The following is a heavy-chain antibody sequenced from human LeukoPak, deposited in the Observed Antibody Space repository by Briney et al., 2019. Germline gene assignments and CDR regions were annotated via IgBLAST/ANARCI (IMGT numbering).Heavy chain of an antibody. CDR2: INPNSGGT. V-gene: IGHV1-2*02. D-gene: IGHD7-27*01. J-gene: IGHJ4*02. CDR1: GYTFTGYY. CDR3: ARDQTGDGFDY. Sequence: ASVKVSCKASGYTFTGYYMNWVRQAPGQGLEWSGWINPNSGGTNYAQKFQGRVTMTRDTSISTAYMELSRLRSDDTAVYYCARDQTGDGFDYWGQGTLVTVSS.